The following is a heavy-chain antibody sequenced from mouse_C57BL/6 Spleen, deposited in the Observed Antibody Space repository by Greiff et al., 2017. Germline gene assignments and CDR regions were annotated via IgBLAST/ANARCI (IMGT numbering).Heavy chain of an antibody. Sequence: EVMLVESGGGLVKPGGSLKLSCAASGFTFSDYGMHWVRQAPEKGLEWVAYISSGSSTIYYADTVKGRFTISRDNAKNTLFLQMTSLRSEDTAMYYCARPGNYGSSYGAMDYWGQGTSVTVSS. J-gene: IGHJ4*01. CDR2: ISSGSSTI. D-gene: IGHD1-1*01. CDR1: GFTFSDYG. V-gene: IGHV5-17*01. CDR3: ARPGNYGSSYGAMDY.